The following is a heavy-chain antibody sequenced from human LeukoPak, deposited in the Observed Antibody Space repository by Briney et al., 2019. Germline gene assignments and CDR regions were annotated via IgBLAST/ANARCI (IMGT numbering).Heavy chain of an antibody. J-gene: IGHJ4*02. CDR2: IYYSGST. CDR3: ARADPYSSGWYYFDF. D-gene: IGHD6-19*01. CDR1: GGSISSYY. Sequence: SETLFLTCTVSGGSISSYYWSWIRQPPGKGLEWIGYIYYSGSTNYNPSLKSRVTISVDTSNNQFSLKLSSVTAADTAVYYCARADPYSSGWYYFDFWGQGTLVTVSS. V-gene: IGHV4-59*01.